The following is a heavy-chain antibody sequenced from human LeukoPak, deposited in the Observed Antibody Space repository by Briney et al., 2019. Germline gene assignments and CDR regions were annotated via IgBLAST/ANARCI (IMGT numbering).Heavy chain of an antibody. Sequence: SVKVSCRASGGTFSSYAISWVRQAPGQGLEWMGRIIPILGIANYAQKFQGRVTITADKSTSTAYMELSSLRSEDTAVYYCAGGDGYSSLFDYWGQGTLVTVSS. V-gene: IGHV1-69*04. J-gene: IGHJ4*02. CDR2: IIPILGIA. CDR3: AGGDGYSSLFDY. CDR1: GGTFSSYA. D-gene: IGHD5-24*01.